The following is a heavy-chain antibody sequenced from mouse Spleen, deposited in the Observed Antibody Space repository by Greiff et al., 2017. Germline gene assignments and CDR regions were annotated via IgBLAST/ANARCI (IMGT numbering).Heavy chain of an antibody. Sequence: QVQLKQPGAELVKPGASVKMSCKASGYTFTSYWITWVKQRPGQGLEWIGDIYPGSGSTNYNEKFKSKATLTVDTSSSTAYMQLSSLTSEDSAVYYCARRGLGDYVAMDYWGQGTSVTVSS. D-gene: IGHD1-1*02. CDR2: IYPGSGST. CDR3: ARRGLGDYVAMDY. J-gene: IGHJ4*01. CDR1: GYTFTSYW. V-gene: IGHV1-55*01.